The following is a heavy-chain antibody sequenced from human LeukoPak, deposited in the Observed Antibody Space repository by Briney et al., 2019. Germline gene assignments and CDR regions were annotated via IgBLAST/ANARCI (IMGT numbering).Heavy chain of an antibody. D-gene: IGHD3-16*01. Sequence: PGGSLTLSCAVSGSTVSGNYMTWVRQAPGKGLEWVSVIYTAGTTYYRDSVKGRFTISRHNSKNTVYLQMDSLRPEDTAVYYCASGPTYDYVRVILYWGQGTLVTVSS. CDR3: ASGPTYDYVRVILY. J-gene: IGHJ4*02. V-gene: IGHV3-53*04. CDR1: GSTVSGNY. CDR2: IYTAGTT.